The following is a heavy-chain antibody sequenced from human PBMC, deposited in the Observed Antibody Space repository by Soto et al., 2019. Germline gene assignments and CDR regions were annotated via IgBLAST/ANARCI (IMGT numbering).Heavy chain of an antibody. CDR2: ISYDGSTK. J-gene: IGHJ3*02. CDR3: ARGSSTGSENDGFDT. D-gene: IGHD1-1*01. V-gene: IGHV3-30*04. Sequence: GGSLRLSCAASGFTFSSYAMHWVRQAPGKGLEWVAIISYDGSTKYYAYSVKGRFTISRDNSKNTLYLQMNSLRAEDTAVYYCARGSSTGSENDGFDTWGQGTMVTVSS. CDR1: GFTFSSYA.